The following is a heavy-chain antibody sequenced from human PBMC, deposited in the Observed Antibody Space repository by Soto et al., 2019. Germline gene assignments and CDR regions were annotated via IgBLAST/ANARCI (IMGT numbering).Heavy chain of an antibody. D-gene: IGHD6-13*01. V-gene: IGHV1-18*04. Sequence: ASVKVSCKASGYTFTGYYMHWVRQAPGQGLEWMGWISVYNGNTNYAQKLQGRVTMTTDTSTSTAYMELRSLRSDDTAVYYCARGRAAASYSYFDYWGQGTLVTVSS. CDR1: GYTFTGYY. J-gene: IGHJ4*02. CDR2: ISVYNGNT. CDR3: ARGRAAASYSYFDY.